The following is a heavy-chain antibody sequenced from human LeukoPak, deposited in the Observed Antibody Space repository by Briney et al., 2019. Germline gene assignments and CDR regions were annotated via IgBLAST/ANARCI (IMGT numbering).Heavy chain of an antibody. CDR1: GGSISSSSYY. CDR2: IYYSGST. CDR3: ARGSIAAGFGY. Sequence: SETLSLTCTVAGGSISSSSYYWGWIRQPPGKGLEWIGSIYYSGSTYYNPSLKSRVTISVDTSKNQFSLKLSSVTAADTAVYYCARGSIAAGFGYWGRGTLVTVSS. J-gene: IGHJ4*02. D-gene: IGHD6-13*01. V-gene: IGHV4-39*01.